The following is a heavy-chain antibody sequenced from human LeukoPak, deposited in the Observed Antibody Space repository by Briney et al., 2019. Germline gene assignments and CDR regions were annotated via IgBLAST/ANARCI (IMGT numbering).Heavy chain of an antibody. D-gene: IGHD3-10*01. Sequence: PSETLSLTCAVYGGSFSGYYWSWIRQPPGKGLGWIGEINHSGSTNYNPSLKSRVTISVDTSKNQFSLKLSSVTAADTAVYYCASGRWWYYYGSGSSRYYMDVWGKGTTVTVSS. J-gene: IGHJ6*03. CDR3: ASGRWWYYYGSGSSRYYMDV. CDR2: INHSGST. V-gene: IGHV4-34*01. CDR1: GGSFSGYY.